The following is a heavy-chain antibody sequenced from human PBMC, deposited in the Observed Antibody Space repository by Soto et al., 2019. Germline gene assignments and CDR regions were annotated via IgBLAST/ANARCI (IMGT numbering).Heavy chain of an antibody. Sequence: EVQLVESGGGLVKPGGSLRLSCAASGFTFSTYSMHWVRQAPGKGLEWVSSISSSNSYIYYADSVKGRFTISRDNAKNALYLQMNILSALDTSVHFCASYDSFRYYWSCYYYGLDVWGQGTTVTVSS. CDR1: GFTFSTYS. J-gene: IGHJ6*02. V-gene: IGHV3-21*01. CDR2: ISSSNSYI. CDR3: ASYDSFRYYWSCYYYGLDV. D-gene: IGHD3-22*01.